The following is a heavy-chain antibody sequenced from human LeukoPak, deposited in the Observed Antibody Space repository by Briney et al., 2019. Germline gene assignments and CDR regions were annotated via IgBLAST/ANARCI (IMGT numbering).Heavy chain of an antibody. CDR1: RFTFSGSA. V-gene: IGHV3-73*01. CDR3: PRDSGTYNWFDP. D-gene: IGHD1-26*01. CDR2: IDKKDKGYATAT. J-gene: IGHJ5*02. Sequence: GGSLRLSCAASRFTFSGSAIQWVRQSSGKGLEWGGQIDKKDKGYATATAYAASVKGRFTISRDDSINTAYLQMKSLKTEDTALYYCPRDSGTYNWFDPWGQGTLVTVSS.